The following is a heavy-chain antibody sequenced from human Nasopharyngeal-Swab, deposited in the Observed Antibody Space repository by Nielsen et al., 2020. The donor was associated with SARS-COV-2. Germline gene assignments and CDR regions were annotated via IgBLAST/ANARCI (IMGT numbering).Heavy chain of an antibody. Sequence: GSLRLSCAVSGGSLSNYYWNWIRQSPEKGLEWIGEINHSGNTGYNPSLKSRLTLSVDTSKNQFSLKLNSVTAADTAVYYGARAPLGQVFFFRERGEAFDIWGQGTRVTVSS. CDR2: INHSGNT. CDR1: GGSLSNYY. V-gene: IGHV4-34*01. J-gene: IGHJ3*02. CDR3: ARAPLGQVFFFRERGEAFDI. D-gene: IGHD2-8*01.